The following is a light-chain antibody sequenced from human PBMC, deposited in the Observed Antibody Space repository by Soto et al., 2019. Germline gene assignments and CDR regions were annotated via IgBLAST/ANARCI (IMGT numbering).Light chain of an antibody. CDR2: AAS. J-gene: IGKJ4*01. CDR3: QKYNTAPLT. V-gene: IGKV1-27*01. CDR1: QGIGNY. Sequence: DIQMTQSPSSLSTSVGDRVTITCRASQGIGNYLAWYQQKPGKVPKLLIYAASTLQSGVPSRFSGSGSGTDFTLAISGLHPEDVATYYCQKYNTAPLTFGGGTKVEIK.